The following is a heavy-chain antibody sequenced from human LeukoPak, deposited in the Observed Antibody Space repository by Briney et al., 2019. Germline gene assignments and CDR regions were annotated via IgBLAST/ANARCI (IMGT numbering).Heavy chain of an antibody. D-gene: IGHD3-16*02. J-gene: IGHJ4*02. CDR1: GFSLSTSGMR. V-gene: IGHV2-70*04. CDR3: AREGGIMITFGGVIEPYYFDY. CDR2: IDWDDDK. Sequence: SGPALVNPTQTLTLTCTFSGFSLSTSGMRVSWIRQPPGKALEWLARIDWDDDKFYSTSLKTSLTISKDTYKNQVVLTMTNMDPVDTATYYCAREGGIMITFGGVIEPYYFDYWGQGTLVTVSS.